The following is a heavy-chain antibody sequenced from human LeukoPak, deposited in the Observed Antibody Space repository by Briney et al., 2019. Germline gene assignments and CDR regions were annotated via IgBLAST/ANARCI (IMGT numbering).Heavy chain of an antibody. CDR2: IYPGDSDT. J-gene: IGHJ4*02. CDR3: ARLQVGWFGELFGSYYFDY. V-gene: IGHV5-51*01. CDR1: GYSFTSYW. Sequence: SGESLKISCKGSGYSFTSYWIGWVRQMPGKGLEWMGIIYPGDSDTRYSPSFQGQVTISADKSISTAYLQWSSLKASDTAMYYCARLQVGWFGELFGSYYFDYWGQGTLVTVSS. D-gene: IGHD3-10*01.